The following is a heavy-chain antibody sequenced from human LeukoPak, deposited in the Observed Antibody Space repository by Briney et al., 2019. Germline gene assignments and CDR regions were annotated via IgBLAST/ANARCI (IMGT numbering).Heavy chain of an antibody. V-gene: IGHV3-20*04. CDR2: TNWDGAST. J-gene: IGHJ6*03. CDR3: GRVYCSTTSCYDYYDYDMDV. CDR1: GFRFDDYG. Sequence: GGSLRLSCAASGFRFDDYGMSWVRHVPGKGLEWVSSTNWDGASTGYADSVKGRFTISRDNVKNFLYLQMNSLRVEDTALYFCGRVYCSTTSCYDYYDYDMDVWGKGTTVTVSS. D-gene: IGHD2-2*01.